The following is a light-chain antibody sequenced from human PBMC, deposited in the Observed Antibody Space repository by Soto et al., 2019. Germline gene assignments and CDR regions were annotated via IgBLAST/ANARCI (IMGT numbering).Light chain of an antibody. Sequence: QSALTQPPSASGSPGQSVTISCTGTSSDVGGYNYVSWYQQHPGKAPKLMIYEVNKRPSGVPDRFSGSKSGNTASLTVSGLQAEDEADYYCNSYAGSNNVLFGGGTQLTVL. J-gene: IGLJ2*01. CDR2: EVN. V-gene: IGLV2-8*01. CDR1: SSDVGGYNY. CDR3: NSYAGSNNVL.